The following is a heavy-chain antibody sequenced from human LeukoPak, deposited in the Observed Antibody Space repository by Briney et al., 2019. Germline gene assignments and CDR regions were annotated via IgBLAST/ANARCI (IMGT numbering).Heavy chain of an antibody. J-gene: IGHJ4*02. CDR2: ITSGGGTT. CDR3: AKGKRELYNFYY. D-gene: IGHD1-7*01. CDR1: GFTFSIYG. Sequence: PGGSLRLSCAASGFTFSIYGMTWVRRAPGKGLEWISTITSGGGTTYSADSVKGRFTISRDNSKNTLYLQMNSLRAEDTAVYYCAKGKRELYNFYYWGQGALVTVSP. V-gene: IGHV3-23*01.